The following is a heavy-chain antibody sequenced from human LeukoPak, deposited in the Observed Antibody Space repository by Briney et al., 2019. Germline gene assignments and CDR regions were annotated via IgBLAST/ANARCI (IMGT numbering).Heavy chain of an antibody. D-gene: IGHD2-15*01. CDR1: GFTFSSYW. J-gene: IGHJ6*02. Sequence: GGSLRLSCAASGFTFSSYWMSWVRQAPGKGLEWVANIKQDGSEKYYVDSVKGRFTNSRDNAKNSLYLQMNSLRAEDTAVYYCARDRPRYRGPYCSGGSCPYYYYGMDVWGQGTTVTVSS. V-gene: IGHV3-7*01. CDR2: IKQDGSEK. CDR3: ARDRPRYRGPYCSGGSCPYYYYGMDV.